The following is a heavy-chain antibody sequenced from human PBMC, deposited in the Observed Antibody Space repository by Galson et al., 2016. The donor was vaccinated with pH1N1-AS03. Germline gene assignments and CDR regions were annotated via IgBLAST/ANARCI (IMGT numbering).Heavy chain of an antibody. J-gene: IGHJ4*02. CDR2: INPTTEGT. D-gene: IGHD2-21*02. CDR1: GYTLTAYY. CDR3: ARAGVVEIVMIRCGGDCYPTDY. V-gene: IGHV1-2*06. Sequence: SVKVSCKVSGYTLTAYYIHWVRQAPGQGLEWMGLINPTTEGTYSAQKLQGRVTMTRDTSVNTADMELTWLTSDDTAVYYCARAGVVEIVMIRCGGDCYPTDYWGQGTLVTVSS.